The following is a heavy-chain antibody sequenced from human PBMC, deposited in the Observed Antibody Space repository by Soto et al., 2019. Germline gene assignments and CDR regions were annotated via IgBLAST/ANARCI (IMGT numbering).Heavy chain of an antibody. CDR3: ASYYGMDV. V-gene: IGHV3-30-3*01. CDR2: ISYDGSNK. CDR1: GFTFSSYA. J-gene: IGHJ6*02. Sequence: PGGSLRLSCAASGFTFSSYAMHWVRQAPGKGLEWVAVISYDGSNKYYADSVKGRFTISRDNSKNTLYLQMNSLRAEDTAVYYCASYYGMDVWGQGTTVTVSS.